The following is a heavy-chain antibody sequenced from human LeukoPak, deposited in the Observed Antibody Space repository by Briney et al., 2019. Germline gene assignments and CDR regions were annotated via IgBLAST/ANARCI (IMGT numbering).Heavy chain of an antibody. V-gene: IGHV3-43*02. CDR3: AKESYFGSGSPMDV. Sequence: GGSLRLSCAASGFTFDDYDMHWVRQAPGKGLEWVSLISGDCGATYYADSVKGRFTISRDNSENSLYLQMNSLRTEDTALYYCAKESYFGSGSPMDVWGQGTTVTVSS. D-gene: IGHD3-10*01. CDR2: ISGDCGAT. J-gene: IGHJ6*02. CDR1: GFTFDDYD.